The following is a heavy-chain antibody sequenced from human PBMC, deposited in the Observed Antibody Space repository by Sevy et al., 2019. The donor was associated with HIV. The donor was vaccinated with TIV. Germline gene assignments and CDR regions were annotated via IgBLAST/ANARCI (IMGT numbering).Heavy chain of an antibody. CDR1: GFTFSANW. J-gene: IGHJ4*02. Sequence: GGSLRLSCAASGFTFSANWMNWVRQAPGKGLEWVANIKADGSGKHYVDSAEGRFTISRDNAQNLLFLQMNSLRVEDTAVYYCAHETFGRFESWGQGTLVTVSS. CDR3: AHETFGRFES. D-gene: IGHD3-16*01. CDR2: IKADGSGK. V-gene: IGHV3-7*01.